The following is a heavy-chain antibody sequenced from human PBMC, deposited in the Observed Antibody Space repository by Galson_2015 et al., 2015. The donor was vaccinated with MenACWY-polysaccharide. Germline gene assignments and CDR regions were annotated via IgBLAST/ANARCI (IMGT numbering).Heavy chain of an antibody. CDR3: AHRPVYDTTGRAFDI. CDR2: IYWDDDK. D-gene: IGHD3-22*01. Sequence: PALVKPTQTLTLTCTFSGFSLSTGGVGVGWIRQPPGKALEWLGMIYWDDDKRYSPSLRSRLTITKDTAKNQVVLTMTNMDPVDTATYYCAHRPVYDTTGRAFDIWGLGTMVTVSS. CDR1: GFSLSTGGVG. J-gene: IGHJ3*02. V-gene: IGHV2-5*02.